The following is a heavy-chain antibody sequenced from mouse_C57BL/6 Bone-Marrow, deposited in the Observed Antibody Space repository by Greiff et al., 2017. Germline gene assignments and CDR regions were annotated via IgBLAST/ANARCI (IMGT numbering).Heavy chain of an antibody. CDR1: GYTFTSYW. Sequence: QVQLQQPGAELVKPGASVKMSCKASGYTFTSYWITWVKQRPGQGLEWIGDIYPGSGSTNYNEKFKSKATLTVDTSSSTAYMQLSSLTSEDSAVYYGARLAYYYGSSDAYWGQGTLVTVSA. V-gene: IGHV1-55*01. J-gene: IGHJ3*01. CDR2: IYPGSGST. D-gene: IGHD1-1*01. CDR3: ARLAYYYGSSDAY.